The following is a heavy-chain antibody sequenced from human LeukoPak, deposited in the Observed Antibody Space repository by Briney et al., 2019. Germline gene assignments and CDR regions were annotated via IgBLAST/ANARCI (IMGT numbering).Heavy chain of an antibody. CDR3: ARGADTAMVPFDY. CDR1: GFTVSSNY. D-gene: IGHD5-18*01. V-gene: IGHV3-66*01. Sequence: GGSLRLSCAASGFTVSSNYMSWVRQAPGKGLEWVSVIYSGGSTYYADSVKGRFTTSRDNSKNTLYLQMNSLRAEDTAVYYCARGADTAMVPFDYWGQGTLVTVSS. J-gene: IGHJ4*02. CDR2: IYSGGST.